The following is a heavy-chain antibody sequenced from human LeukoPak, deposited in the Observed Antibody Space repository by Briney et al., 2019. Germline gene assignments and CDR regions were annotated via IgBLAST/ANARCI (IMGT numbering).Heavy chain of an antibody. V-gene: IGHV4-38-2*02. CDR1: GYSISSGYY. J-gene: IGHJ4*02. CDR2: IYHSGST. D-gene: IGHD3-10*01. Sequence: SETLSLTCTVSGYSISSGYYWGWIRQPPGKGLEWIGSIYHSGSTYYNPSLKSRVTISVDTSKNQFSLKLSSVTAADTAVYYCARVLVVRGAQFDYWGQGTLVTVSS. CDR3: ARVLVVRGAQFDY.